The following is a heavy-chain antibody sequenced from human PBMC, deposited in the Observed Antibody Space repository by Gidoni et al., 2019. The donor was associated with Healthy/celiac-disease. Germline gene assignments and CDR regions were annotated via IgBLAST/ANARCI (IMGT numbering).Heavy chain of an antibody. V-gene: IGHV3-21*01. J-gene: IGHJ3*02. CDR2: ISSSSSYI. D-gene: IGHD3-3*01. CDR1: GFTFSSYS. CDR3: ARDPNWTDAFDI. Sequence: EVQLVESGGGLVKPGGSLRLSCAASGFTFSSYSMNWVRQAPGKGLEWVSSISSSSSYIYYADSVKGRFTISRDNAKNSLYRQMNSLRAEDTAVYYCARDPNWTDAFDIWGQGTMVTVSS.